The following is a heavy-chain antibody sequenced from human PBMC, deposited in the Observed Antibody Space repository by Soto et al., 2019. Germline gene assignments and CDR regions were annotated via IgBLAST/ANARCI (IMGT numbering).Heavy chain of an antibody. D-gene: IGHD2-15*01. CDR1: GGSISSSTYY. V-gene: IGHV4-39*01. CDR2: IYYSGST. J-gene: IGHJ4*02. CDR3: ARYCNGIGCYSFDY. Sequence: PSETLSLTCTVSGGSISSSTYYWGWIRQPPGKGLEWIGSIYYSGSTYYNPSLKSRVTISVDTSKNQFSLKLTSVTAADTAVYYCARYCNGIGCYSFDYWGQGTLVTVSS.